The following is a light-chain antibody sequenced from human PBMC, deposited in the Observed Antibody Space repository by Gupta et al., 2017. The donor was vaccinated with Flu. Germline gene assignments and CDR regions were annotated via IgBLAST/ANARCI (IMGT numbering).Light chain of an antibody. J-gene: IGKJ2*01. CDR2: GAS. CDR1: QSVSSN. Sequence: EIVMTRSPATLSVSPGERATLSCRASQSVSSNLAWYQQKPGQAPRLLIYGASTRATGIPARFSGSGSGTEVTLTISSRQSEDFAVYYCQQYNNWPPVTFGQGTKLEIK. CDR3: QQYNNWPPVT. V-gene: IGKV3-15*01.